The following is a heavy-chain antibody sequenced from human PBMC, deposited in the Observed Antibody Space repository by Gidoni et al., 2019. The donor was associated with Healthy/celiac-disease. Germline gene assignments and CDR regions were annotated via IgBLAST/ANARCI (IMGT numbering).Heavy chain of an antibody. J-gene: IGHJ4*02. D-gene: IGHD4-17*01. CDR2: ISSSSSYI. Sequence: EVQLVESGGGLVKPGGSLRLSCAASGFTFSSDSMNWVRQAPGKGLEWVSSISSSSSYIYYSDSVKGRFTISRDNAKNSLYLQINSLRAEDTAVYYCARGPPPYGDYVSFDYWGQGTLVTVSS. CDR3: ARGPPPYGDYVSFDY. V-gene: IGHV3-21*01. CDR1: GFTFSSDS.